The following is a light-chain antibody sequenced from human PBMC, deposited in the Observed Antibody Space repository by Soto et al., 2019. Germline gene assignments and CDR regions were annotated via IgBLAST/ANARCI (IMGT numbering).Light chain of an antibody. J-gene: IGKJ2*01. CDR1: QSVSSNY. CDR2: GAS. CDR3: QQYANSLYT. Sequence: EIVLTQSPGTLSLSPGERATLSCRASQSVSSNYLAWYQQKPGQAPRLLIYGASSRATGIPDRFSGSGSGTDFTLTISRLEPDDFAVYYCQQYANSLYTFGQGTKLEIK. V-gene: IGKV3-20*01.